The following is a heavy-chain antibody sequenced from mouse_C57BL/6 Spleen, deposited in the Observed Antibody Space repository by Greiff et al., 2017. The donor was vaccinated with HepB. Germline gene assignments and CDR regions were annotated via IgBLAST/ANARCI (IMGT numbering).Heavy chain of an antibody. CDR2: IDPRSGNT. CDR1: GYTFTSYG. V-gene: IGHV1-81*01. J-gene: IGHJ1*03. Sequence: QVQLQQSGAELARPGASVKLSCKASGYTFTSYGISWVKQRTGQGLEWIGEIDPRSGNTYYNEKFKGKATLTADKSSITAYMELRSLTSEDSAVYFCARLSSYGYFDVWGTGPTVTVSS. CDR3: ARLSSYGYFDV. D-gene: IGHD1-1*01.